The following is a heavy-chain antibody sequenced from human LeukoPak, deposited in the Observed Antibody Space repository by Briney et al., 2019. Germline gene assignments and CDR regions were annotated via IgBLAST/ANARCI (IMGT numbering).Heavy chain of an antibody. CDR3: TRVGYIDEGIDY. D-gene: IGHD5-24*01. CDR1: GFIFDNSW. V-gene: IGHV3-7*04. CDR2: IKQDGSKK. J-gene: IGHJ4*02. Sequence: GGSLRLSCEASGFIFDNSWMTWVRQAPGKGLEWVANIKQDGSKKSYVDSVKGRFTISRDNAKNSLYLQMNSLRAEDTAIYYCTRVGYIDEGIDYWGQGTLVTVSS.